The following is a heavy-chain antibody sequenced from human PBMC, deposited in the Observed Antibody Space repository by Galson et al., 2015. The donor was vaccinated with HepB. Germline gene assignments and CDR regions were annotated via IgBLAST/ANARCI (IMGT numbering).Heavy chain of an antibody. D-gene: IGHD6-13*01. CDR1: GFSFGRFW. J-gene: IGHJ4*02. V-gene: IGHV3-7*01. CDR3: ARDMAAAHDC. CDR2: IKQDGREE. Sequence: SLRLSCAASGFSFGRFWMSWVRQAPGKGLEWVANIKQDGREEYYVDSVKGRFTISRDNAKNSVYLQMNRLRDEDTAVYYRARDMAAAHDCWGQGTLVTVSS.